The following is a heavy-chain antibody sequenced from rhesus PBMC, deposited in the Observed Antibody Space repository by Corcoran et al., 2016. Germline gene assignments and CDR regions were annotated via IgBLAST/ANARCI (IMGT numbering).Heavy chain of an antibody. D-gene: IGHD5-42*01. V-gene: IGHV4-122*02. J-gene: IGHJ4*01. Sequence: QVQLQESGPGLVKPSETLSLTCAVSGGSISSGYYYWSWIRQPPGKGLEWIGYITYSGSTSHNPSLRSRVTISKDASKNQFYLKLSSVTAADTAVYYCARRGYSGYSYGDYFDYWGQGVLVTVSS. CDR3: ARRGYSGYSYGDYFDY. CDR2: ITYSGST. CDR1: GGSISSGYYY.